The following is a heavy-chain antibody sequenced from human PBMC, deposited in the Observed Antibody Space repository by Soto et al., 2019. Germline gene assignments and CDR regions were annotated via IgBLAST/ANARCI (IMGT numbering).Heavy chain of an antibody. Sequence: QVQLQQWGAGVLKPSETLSLTCVVSGGTFSDFSWGWIRQTPGKGLERIGEINHSGWTTYSPSFKSRDGITVDTAKNHLSLYLMSVTAADTAVYYCARLTMYGSSYNGLDVWGQGALVTVSS. D-gene: IGHD2-2*02. V-gene: IGHV4-34*01. CDR3: ARLTMYGSSYNGLDV. CDR2: INHSGWT. CDR1: GGTFSDFS. J-gene: IGHJ3*01.